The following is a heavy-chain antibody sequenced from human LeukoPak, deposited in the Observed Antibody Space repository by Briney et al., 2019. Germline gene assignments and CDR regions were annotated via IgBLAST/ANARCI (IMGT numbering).Heavy chain of an antibody. J-gene: IGHJ4*02. V-gene: IGHV4-34*01. D-gene: IGHD3-9*01. CDR3: ARHSLPYYDILTGYYSLPYYFDY. CDR1: GGSFSGYY. CDR2: INHSGST. Sequence: SETLSLTCAVYGGSFSGYYWSWIRQPPGKGLEWIGEINHSGSTNYNPSLKSRVTISVDTSKNQFSLKLSSVTAADTAVYYCARHSLPYYDILTGYYSLPYYFDYWGQGTLVTVSS.